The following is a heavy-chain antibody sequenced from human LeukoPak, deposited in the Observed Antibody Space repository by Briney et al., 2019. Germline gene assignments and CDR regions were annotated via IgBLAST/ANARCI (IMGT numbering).Heavy chain of an antibody. CDR2: ISGSGDST. CDR3: AKVATKGNYYDSSGYSLDY. V-gene: IGHV3-23*01. Sequence: TGGSLRLSCAASGFTFSSYAMSWVRQAPGKGLEWVSAISGSGDSTYYADSVKGRFTISRDNSKNTLYLQLNSLRAEDTAVFYCAKVATKGNYYDSSGYSLDYWGQGTLVTVSS. J-gene: IGHJ4*02. D-gene: IGHD3-22*01. CDR1: GFTFSSYA.